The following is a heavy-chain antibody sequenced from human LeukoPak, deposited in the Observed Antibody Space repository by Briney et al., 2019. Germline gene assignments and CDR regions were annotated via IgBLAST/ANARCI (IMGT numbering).Heavy chain of an antibody. J-gene: IGHJ3*02. D-gene: IGHD7-27*01. CDR3: AKCTGRRAFDM. CDR2: ISGSGGST. CDR1: GLTFSSFA. Sequence: GGSLRLSCVVSGLTFSSFAMSWVRQAPGKGLEWVSAISGSGGSTYYVDSVKGRITISRDNSKNTLYLQMNSLRAEDTAVYYCAKCTGRRAFDMWGQGTMVTVSS. V-gene: IGHV3-23*01.